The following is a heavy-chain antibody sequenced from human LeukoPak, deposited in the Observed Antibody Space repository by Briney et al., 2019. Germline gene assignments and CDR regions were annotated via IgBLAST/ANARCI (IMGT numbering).Heavy chain of an antibody. D-gene: IGHD1-26*01. Sequence: ASVKVSCKVSGYTLTELSMHWVRQAPGKGLEWMGGFDPEDGETIYAQKFQGRVTMTTDTSTSTAYMELRSLRSDDTAVYYCARNYGSYLAFDIWGQGTMVTVSS. CDR3: ARNYGSYLAFDI. CDR1: GYTLTELS. J-gene: IGHJ3*02. V-gene: IGHV1-24*01. CDR2: FDPEDGET.